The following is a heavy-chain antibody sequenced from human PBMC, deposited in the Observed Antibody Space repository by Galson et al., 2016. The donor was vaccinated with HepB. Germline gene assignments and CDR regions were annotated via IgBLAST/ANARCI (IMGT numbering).Heavy chain of an antibody. J-gene: IGHJ4*02. CDR3: ARGAGDMGFDY. CDR1: GGSISSYY. D-gene: IGHD2-15*01. Sequence: SETLSLTCTVSGGSISSYYWTWIRQPPGKGLEWIGTIYYTGGTNYSPFLKSRVTISVDTSKNQFSLKLSSVTAADTAVYYCARGAGDMGFDYWGQGTLVTVST. V-gene: IGHV4-59*01. CDR2: IYYTGGT.